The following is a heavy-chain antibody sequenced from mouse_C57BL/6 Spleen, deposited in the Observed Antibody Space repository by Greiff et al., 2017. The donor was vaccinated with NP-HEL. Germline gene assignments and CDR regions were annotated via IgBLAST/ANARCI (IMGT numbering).Heavy chain of an antibody. D-gene: IGHD2-4*01. CDR3: ARDQGYDYEYFDV. V-gene: IGHV5-4*01. CDR2: ISDGGSYT. CDR1: GFTFSSYA. J-gene: IGHJ1*03. Sequence: EVQVVESGGGLVKPGGSLKLSCAASGFTFSSYAMSWVRQTPEKRLEWVATISDGGSYTYYPDNVKGRFTISRDNAKNNLYLQMSHLKSEDTAMYYCARDQGYDYEYFDVWGTGTTVTVSS.